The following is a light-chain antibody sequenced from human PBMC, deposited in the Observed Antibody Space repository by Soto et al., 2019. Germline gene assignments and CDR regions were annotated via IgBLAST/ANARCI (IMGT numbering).Light chain of an antibody. V-gene: IGLV1-47*01. CDR1: SSNIGSNY. CDR3: AAWDDSLSGPV. Sequence: QSVLTQPPSASGTPGQRVTIPCSGSSSNIGSNYVYWYQQLPGTAPKLLIYRNNQRPSGVPDRFSGSKSGTSASLAISGLRSEDEADYYCAAWDDSLSGPVLGGGTQLTVL. J-gene: IGLJ7*01. CDR2: RNN.